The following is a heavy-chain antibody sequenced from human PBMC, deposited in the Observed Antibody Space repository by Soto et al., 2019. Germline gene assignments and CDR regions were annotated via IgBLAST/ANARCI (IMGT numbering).Heavy chain of an antibody. CDR3: AKDRFSSGVDTAMVSHYGMDV. V-gene: IGHV3-30*18. CDR1: GFTFSSYG. Sequence: PGGSLRLSCAASGFTFSSYGMHWVRQAPGKGLEWVAVISYDGSNKYYADSVKGRFTISRDNSKNTLYLQMNSLRAEDTAVYYCAKDRFSSGVDTAMVSHYGMDVWGQGTTVTVSS. J-gene: IGHJ6*02. CDR2: ISYDGSNK. D-gene: IGHD5-18*01.